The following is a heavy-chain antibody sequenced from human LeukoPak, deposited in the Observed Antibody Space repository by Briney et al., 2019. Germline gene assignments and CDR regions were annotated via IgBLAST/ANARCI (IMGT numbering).Heavy chain of an antibody. J-gene: IGHJ3*02. Sequence: SETLSLTCTVSGGSISSSSYYWGWIRQPPGKGLEWIGNIYYSGSTYYNPSLKSRVTISVDTSKNQFSLKLSSVTAADTAVYYCARQDGNLRYFDWLLFGDAFDIWGQGTMVTVSS. CDR3: ARQDGNLRYFDWLLFGDAFDI. CDR2: IYYSGST. CDR1: GGSISSSSYY. V-gene: IGHV4-39*01. D-gene: IGHD3-9*01.